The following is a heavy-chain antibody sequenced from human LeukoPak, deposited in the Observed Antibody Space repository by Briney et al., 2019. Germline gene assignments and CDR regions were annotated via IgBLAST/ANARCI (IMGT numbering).Heavy chain of an antibody. CDR3: ARARVVRKQQLNYFDY. Sequence: GRSLRLSCAASGFTFSSYAMHWVRQAPGKGLEWVAVISYDGSNEYYADSVKGRFTISRDNSKNTLYLQMNSLRAEDTAVYYCARARVVRKQQLNYFDYWGQGTLVTVSS. D-gene: IGHD6-13*01. V-gene: IGHV3-30-3*01. CDR2: ISYDGSNE. CDR1: GFTFSSYA. J-gene: IGHJ4*02.